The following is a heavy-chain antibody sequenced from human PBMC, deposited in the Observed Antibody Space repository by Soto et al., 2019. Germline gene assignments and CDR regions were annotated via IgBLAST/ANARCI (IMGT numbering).Heavy chain of an antibody. CDR1: GYMFTGYH. CDR3: AREARGARGVHEMDI. J-gene: IGHJ6*02. D-gene: IGHD3-10*01. V-gene: IGHV1-2*02. CDR2: INPNTGET. Sequence: ASVNVSCTASGYMFTGYHLQWVRPSSGRGLEWMGGINPNTGETGYAQNCQGRVTMTRDTCFTLVYMEMSGRMSDDTAVYYCAREARGARGVHEMDIWGQ.